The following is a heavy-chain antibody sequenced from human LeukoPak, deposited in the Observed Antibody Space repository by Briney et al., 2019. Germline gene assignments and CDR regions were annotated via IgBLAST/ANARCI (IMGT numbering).Heavy chain of an antibody. CDR1: GFTFSSYE. J-gene: IGHJ1*01. D-gene: IGHD6-6*01. CDR2: ISSSSTAI. V-gene: IGHV3-48*03. Sequence: GGSLRLSCAASGFTFSSYEMNWVRQAPGQGLEWISNISSSSTAISYSDSAKGRFTTSRNNANNTLYLQTNSLRAEDTAVYYCATLDSSREYFQHWGQGTLVTVSS. CDR3: ATLDSSREYFQH.